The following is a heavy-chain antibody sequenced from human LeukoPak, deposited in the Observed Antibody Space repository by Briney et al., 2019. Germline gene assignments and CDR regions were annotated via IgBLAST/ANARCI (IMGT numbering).Heavy chain of an antibody. CDR1: GFTFSSYA. D-gene: IGHD1-26*01. J-gene: IGHJ4*02. CDR3: ARDRVGATDYFDY. Sequence: GVPLRLSCAASGFTFSSYAMHWVRQAPGKGLEWVAVISYDGSNKYYADSVKGRFTISRDNSKNTLYLQMNSLRAEDTAVYYCARDRVGATDYFDYWGQGTLVTVSS. CDR2: ISYDGSNK. V-gene: IGHV3-30-3*01.